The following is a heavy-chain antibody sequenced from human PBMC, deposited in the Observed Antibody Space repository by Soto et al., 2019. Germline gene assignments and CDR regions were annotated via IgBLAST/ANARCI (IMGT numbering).Heavy chain of an antibody. CDR2: IIPIFGTA. D-gene: IGHD1-7*01. CDR3: ARGHNWKYFPFDY. CDR1: GGTFSSYP. J-gene: IGHJ4*02. Sequence: QVQLVQSGAEVKKPGSSVKVSCKASGGTFSSYPISWVRQAPGQGLEWMGGIIPIFGTANYAQKFQGRVTITANESTSTAYMELSSLKSEDTAVYYCARGHNWKYFPFDYWGQGTLVTVSS. V-gene: IGHV1-69*12.